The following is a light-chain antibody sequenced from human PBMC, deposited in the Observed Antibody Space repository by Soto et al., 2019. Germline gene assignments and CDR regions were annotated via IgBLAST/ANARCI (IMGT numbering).Light chain of an antibody. CDR1: RSNIGRNF. CDR3: AAWDDTLDAQV. V-gene: IGLV1-47*01. J-gene: IGLJ7*01. Sequence: QSVLTQSPSASGTPGQRVTISCSGSRSNIGRNFAYWYQHVPGTAPRLLIQRNNERPSGVPDRFSGSKSGTSVSLAISGLRSDDEATYYCAAWDDTLDAQVFDGGTQLTVL. CDR2: RNN.